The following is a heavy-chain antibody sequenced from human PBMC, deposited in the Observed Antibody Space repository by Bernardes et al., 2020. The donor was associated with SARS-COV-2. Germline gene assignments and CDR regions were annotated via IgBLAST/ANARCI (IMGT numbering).Heavy chain of an antibody. CDR3: ARDDDDYIWGKLDQ. Sequence: GWSLRLSCAASGFTFSSYDMNWVRQAPGKGLEWVSYISSSSTTIYYADSVKGRFTVSRDNAKNSLYLQMNSLRDEDTAVYYCARDDDDYIWGKLDQWGQGTLVTVSP. J-gene: IGHJ4*02. CDR2: ISSSSTTI. CDR1: GFTFSSYD. D-gene: IGHD3-16*01. V-gene: IGHV3-48*02.